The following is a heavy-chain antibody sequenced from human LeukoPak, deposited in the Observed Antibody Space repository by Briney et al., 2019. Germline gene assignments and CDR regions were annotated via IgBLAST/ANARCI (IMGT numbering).Heavy chain of an antibody. V-gene: IGHV3-20*04. J-gene: IGHJ4*02. CDR2: INWNGGNA. CDR3: ARRFLYSSSWFFDL. CDR1: GFTFDEYG. Sequence: PGGSLRLSCAASGFTFDEYGMNWVRQVPGKGLECVSGINWNGGNAGYADSVKGRFTISRDNAKNSLYLQMDSLTAENTALYYCARRFLYSSSWFFDLWGQGTLVTVSS. D-gene: IGHD6-13*01.